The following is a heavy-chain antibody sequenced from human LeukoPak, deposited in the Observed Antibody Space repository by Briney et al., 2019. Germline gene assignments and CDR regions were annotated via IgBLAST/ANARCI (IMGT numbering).Heavy chain of an antibody. CDR3: AREWFGEWPSSFDL. J-gene: IGHJ2*01. CDR1: GFTFSDYY. D-gene: IGHD3-10*01. Sequence: PGGSLRLSCAASGFTFSDYYMSWIRQAPGKGLEWVSYISSSGSTIYYADSVKGRFTISRDNAKNSLYLQMNSLRAEDTAVYYCAREWFGEWPSSFDLWGRGTLVTVSS. CDR2: ISSSGSTI. V-gene: IGHV3-11*01.